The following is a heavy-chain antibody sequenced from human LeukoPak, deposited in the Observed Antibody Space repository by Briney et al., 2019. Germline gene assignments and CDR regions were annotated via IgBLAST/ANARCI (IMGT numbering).Heavy chain of an antibody. D-gene: IGHD2-2*02. CDR3: ARDHRYKKPSLAYRRFDL. CDR1: GFAFNTYA. Sequence: GGSLRLSCAASGFAFNTYAMNWVRQAPGKGLEWVSSINHHSGFIYYADSVKGRFTISRDNAQSSLYLEMNSLRAEDTAVYYCARDHRYKKPSLAYRRFDLWGPGTLVTVSS. CDR2: INHHSGFI. J-gene: IGHJ5*02. V-gene: IGHV3-21*01.